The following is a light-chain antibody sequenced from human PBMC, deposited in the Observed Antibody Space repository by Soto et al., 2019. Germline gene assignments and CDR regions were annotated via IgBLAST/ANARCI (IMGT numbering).Light chain of an antibody. J-gene: IGKJ1*01. CDR2: ASS. CDR1: ESVSGGS. Sequence: ESVLTQSPGTLSLSPGERATLSCRASESVSGGSLAWYQQRPGQAPRLLIYASSSRATGIPDRFSGSGSGTDFTLTITRLEPEDFAVYYCQQYGISPRTFGQGTKVDIK. CDR3: QQYGISPRT. V-gene: IGKV3-20*01.